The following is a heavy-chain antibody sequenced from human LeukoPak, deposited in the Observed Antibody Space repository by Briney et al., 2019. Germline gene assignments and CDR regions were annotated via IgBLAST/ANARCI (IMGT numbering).Heavy chain of an antibody. CDR1: GFTFSSYS. Sequence: GGSLRLSCAASGFTFSSYSMNWVRQAPGKGLEWISYISTSTTTIYYANSVKGRFTVSRDNSKNTLNLQMNSLRAEDTAVYYCAKDMDHDYDDYGFDYWGQGTLVTVSS. CDR2: ISTSTTTI. D-gene: IGHD4-17*01. CDR3: AKDMDHDYDDYGFDY. V-gene: IGHV3-48*01. J-gene: IGHJ4*02.